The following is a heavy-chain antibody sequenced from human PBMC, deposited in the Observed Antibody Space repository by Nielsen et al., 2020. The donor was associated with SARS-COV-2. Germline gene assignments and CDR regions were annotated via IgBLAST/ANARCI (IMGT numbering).Heavy chain of an antibody. CDR3: ARTITIFGVVIRGSMDV. J-gene: IGHJ6*02. CDR1: GGSISSYY. Sequence: SETLSLTCIVSGGSISSYYWSWIRQPPGKGLEWIGYIYYSGSTNYNPSLKSRVTISVDTSKNQFSLKLSSVTAADTAVYYCARTITIFGVVIRGSMDVWGQGTTVTVSS. D-gene: IGHD3-3*01. V-gene: IGHV4-59*08. CDR2: IYYSGST.